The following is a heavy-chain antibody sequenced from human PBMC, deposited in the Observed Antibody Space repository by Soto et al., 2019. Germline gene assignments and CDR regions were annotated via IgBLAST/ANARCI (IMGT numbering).Heavy chain of an antibody. CDR1: GFTFSSHS. CDR2: ITSSGTDK. CDR3: ASSGSYRFDY. J-gene: IGHJ4*02. V-gene: IGHV3-48*01. D-gene: IGHD1-26*01. Sequence: GGSLRLSCTASGFTFSSHSMNWVRQAPGKGLEWISYITSSGTDKYDADSVKGRFTISRDNARNSLYLQMNNLRVDGTAVYYCASSGSYRFDYWGQGTLVTVSS.